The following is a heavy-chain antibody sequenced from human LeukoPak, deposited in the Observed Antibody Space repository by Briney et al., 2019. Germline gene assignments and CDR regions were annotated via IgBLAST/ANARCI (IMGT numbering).Heavy chain of an antibody. V-gene: IGHV5-51*01. CDR1: GYSFTSYW. CDR2: IYPGDSDT. Sequence: GESLKISCKGSGYSFTSYWIGWVRQMPGKGLEWMGIIYPGDSDTRYSPSFQGQVTISADKSISTAYLQWSSLKASDTAMYYRARTYCSSTSCRYYYYYYMDVWGKGTTVTVSS. CDR3: ARTYCSSTSCRYYYYYYMDV. J-gene: IGHJ6*03. D-gene: IGHD2-2*01.